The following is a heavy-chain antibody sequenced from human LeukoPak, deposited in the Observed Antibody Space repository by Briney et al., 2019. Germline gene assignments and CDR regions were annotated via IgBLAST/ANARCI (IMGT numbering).Heavy chain of an antibody. CDR1: GGSISSGDYY. V-gene: IGHV4-30-4*01. D-gene: IGHD4-17*01. J-gene: IGHJ4*02. CDR2: IYYSGST. Sequence: SETLSLTCTVSGGSISSGDYYWSWIRQPPGKGLEWIGYIYYSGSTYYNPSLKSRVTISVDTSKNQFSLKLSSVTAADTAVYYCARGGYGDYSGFHFYYWGQGTLVTVSS. CDR3: ARGGYGDYSGFHFYY.